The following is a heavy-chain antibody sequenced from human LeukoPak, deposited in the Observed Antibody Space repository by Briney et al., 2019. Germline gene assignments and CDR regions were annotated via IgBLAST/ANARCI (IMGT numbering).Heavy chain of an antibody. D-gene: IGHD1-26*01. J-gene: IGHJ4*02. CDR1: GYTFTSSY. CDR2: ISAYNGRT. Sequence: ASVKVSCKASGYTFTSSYINWVRQDPGQRLEWMGWISAYNGRTNYAQKFQGRVTMTTDSSTSTAYMDLTSLRSDDTAVYYCARGGTYYPCIDYWGQGTLVTVSS. V-gene: IGHV1-18*01. CDR3: ARGGTYYPCIDY.